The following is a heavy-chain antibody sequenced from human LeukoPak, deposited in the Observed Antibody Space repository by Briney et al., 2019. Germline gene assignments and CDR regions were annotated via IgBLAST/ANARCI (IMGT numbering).Heavy chain of an antibody. V-gene: IGHV1-46*01. J-gene: IGHJ4*02. CDR2: INPSGGST. CDR1: GYTFTSYY. CDR3: VRPGRGYDSSGYDLGY. D-gene: IGHD3-22*01. Sequence: ASVKVSCKASGYTFTSYYMHWVRQAPGQGLEWMGIINPSGGSTSYAQKFQGRVTMTRDTSTSTVYMELSSLRSVDTAMYYCVRPGRGYDSSGYDLGYWGQGTLVTVSS.